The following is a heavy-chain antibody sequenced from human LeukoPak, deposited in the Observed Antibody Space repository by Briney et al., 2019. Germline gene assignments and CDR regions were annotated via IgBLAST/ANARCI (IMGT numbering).Heavy chain of an antibody. CDR1: GFIFNTFP. CDR3: ARKGSGSLGFDY. V-gene: IGHV3-30-3*01. J-gene: IGHJ4*02. D-gene: IGHD3-22*01. Sequence: TGGSLRLSCAASGFIFNTFPMHWVCQAPGKGLEWVAVISYDGNTEFYADSVKGRFTVSRDNSKNTLYLQMNSLRAGDTAVYYCARKGSGSLGFDYWGQGTLVTVSS. CDR2: ISYDGNTE.